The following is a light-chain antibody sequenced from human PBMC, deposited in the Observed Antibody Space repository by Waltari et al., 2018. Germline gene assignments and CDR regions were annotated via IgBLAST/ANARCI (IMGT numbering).Light chain of an antibody. Sequence: QSALTQPASVSGSPGQSITISCTGTNSDIGGFNYLSWYQHHPGQAPTLILYDVTNRPSGVSDRFSGSKSGTTASLTISGLHTDDEADYYCCSYTITSTVVFGGGTKLTVL. V-gene: IGLV2-14*03. J-gene: IGLJ2*01. CDR1: NSDIGGFNY. CDR2: DVT. CDR3: CSYTITSTVV.